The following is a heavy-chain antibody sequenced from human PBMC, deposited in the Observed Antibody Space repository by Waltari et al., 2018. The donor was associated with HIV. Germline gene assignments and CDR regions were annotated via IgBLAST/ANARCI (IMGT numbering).Heavy chain of an antibody. CDR1: GFTFSSYA. J-gene: IGHJ4*02. CDR2: LSGSGAST. V-gene: IGHV3-23*01. D-gene: IGHD3-22*01. CDR3: AKDSNYDSSGPIDY. Sequence: EVQLLESGGGLVQPGGDLRLSCAASGFTFSSYAMSWVRQAPGKGLGWVSALSGSGASTYYADSVKGRFTISRDNSKNTLYLQMNRLRADDTAVYYCAKDSNYDSSGPIDYWGQGTLVTVSS.